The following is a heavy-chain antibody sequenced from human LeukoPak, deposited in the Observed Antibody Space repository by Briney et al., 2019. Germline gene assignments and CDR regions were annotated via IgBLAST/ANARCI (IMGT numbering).Heavy chain of an antibody. V-gene: IGHV1-46*01. D-gene: IGHD3-22*01. CDR2: INPSGGST. Sequence: GASVKVSCKASGYTFTIYYIHWVRQAPGQGLEWMGLINPSGGSTNYAQKFQGRVTMTRDTSTSTVYMELSSLRSEDTAVYYCARDRRRSYDSSGYRKFDYWGQGTLVTVSS. J-gene: IGHJ4*02. CDR1: GYTFTIYY. CDR3: ARDRRRSYDSSGYRKFDY.